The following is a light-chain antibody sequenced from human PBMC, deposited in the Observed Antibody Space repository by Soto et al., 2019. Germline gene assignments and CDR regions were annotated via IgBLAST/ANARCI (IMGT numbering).Light chain of an antibody. CDR3: QQYNNWPIT. J-gene: IGKJ5*01. Sequence: EIVMTQSPATLSVSPGETATLSYKTSQSVDSLLAWYQQKPGQAPRLLIYRASTRTTGIPARFSGSGSGTEFTLTINSLHSEDFAVYYCQQYNNWPITFGQGTRLEIK. V-gene: IGKV3-15*01. CDR1: QSVDSL. CDR2: RAS.